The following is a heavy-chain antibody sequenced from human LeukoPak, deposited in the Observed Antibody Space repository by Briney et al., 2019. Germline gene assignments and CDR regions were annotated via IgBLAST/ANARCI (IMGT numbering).Heavy chain of an antibody. Sequence: GESLTLSCAASGSTFSRYAISWVRLPQAQGMGRVSIISGSGGGTYYADSVKRRFTISRDNSKSTLYLQMNSLRAEDTAVYYCAKDADTGGRTTFDYWGQGTLVTVSS. CDR3: AKDADTGGRTTFDY. J-gene: IGHJ4*02. CDR1: GSTFSRYA. CDR2: ISGSGGGT. V-gene: IGHV3-23*01. D-gene: IGHD2-8*02.